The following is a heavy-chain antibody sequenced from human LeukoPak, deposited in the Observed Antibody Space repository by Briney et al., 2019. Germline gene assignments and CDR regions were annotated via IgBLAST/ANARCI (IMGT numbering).Heavy chain of an antibody. V-gene: IGHV4-39*07. CDR2: IYFSGST. Sequence: SETLSLTCTVSGGSISSSSYYWGWIRQPPGKGPEWIGSIYFSGSTYYNPSLKSRVTISVDTSKNQFSLKLSSVTAADTAVYYCARTIAADYYYYYGMDVWGQGTTVTVSS. J-gene: IGHJ6*02. CDR1: GGSISSSSYY. CDR3: ARTIAADYYYYYGMDV. D-gene: IGHD6-13*01.